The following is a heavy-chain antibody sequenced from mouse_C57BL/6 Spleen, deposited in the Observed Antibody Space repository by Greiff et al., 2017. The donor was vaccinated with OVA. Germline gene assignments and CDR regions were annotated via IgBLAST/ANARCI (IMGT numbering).Heavy chain of an antibody. Sequence: VQLQQSGAELVRPGASVTLSCKASGYTFTDYEMHWVKQTPVHGLEWIGAIDPETGGTAYNQKFKGKAILTADKSSSTAYMELRSLTSEDSAVYYCTRGERLRRGDYWGQGTTLTVSS. V-gene: IGHV1-15*01. J-gene: IGHJ2*01. CDR1: GYTFTDYE. D-gene: IGHD2-4*01. CDR2: IDPETGGT. CDR3: TRGERLRRGDY.